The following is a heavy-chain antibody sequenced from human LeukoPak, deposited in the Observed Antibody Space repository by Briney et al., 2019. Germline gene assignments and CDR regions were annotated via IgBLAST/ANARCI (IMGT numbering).Heavy chain of an antibody. CDR3: AREEGMTTVTTWNY. V-gene: IGHV1-18*01. CDR2: ISAYNGNT. J-gene: IGHJ4*02. CDR1: GYTFTSYG. D-gene: IGHD4-17*01. Sequence: ASVKVSCKASGYTFTSYGISWVRQAPGQGLEWMGWISAYNGNTNYAQKLQGRVTMTTDTSTSTAYMELRSLRSDDTAVYYCAREEGMTTVTTWNYWGQGTLVTVSS.